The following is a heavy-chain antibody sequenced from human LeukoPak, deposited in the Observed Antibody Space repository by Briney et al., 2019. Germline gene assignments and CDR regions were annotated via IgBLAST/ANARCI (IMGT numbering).Heavy chain of an antibody. V-gene: IGHV1-18*01. D-gene: IGHD3-22*01. CDR1: GYTFTSHG. CDR3: ARVKSYYYDTSDKDAFDI. Sequence: ASVKVSCKASGYTFTSHGISWVRQAPGQGLEWMGWISTYNGNTNYAQKLQGRVSMTTDTSTSTAYKDLRSLRSDDTAVYYCARVKSYYYDTSDKDAFDIWGQGTMVTVSS. J-gene: IGHJ3*02. CDR2: ISTYNGNT.